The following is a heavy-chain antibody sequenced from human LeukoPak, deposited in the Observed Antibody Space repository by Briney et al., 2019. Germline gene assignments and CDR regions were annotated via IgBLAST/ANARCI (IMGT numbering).Heavy chain of an antibody. J-gene: IGHJ4*02. CDR3: ARVLSPRFPAATYYFDY. Sequence: SETLSLTCTVSGGSITSSSYYWGWIRQPPGKGLEWIGYIYYSGSTNYNPSLKSRVTISVDTSKNQFSLKLSSVTAADTAVYYCARVLSPRFPAATYYFDYWGQGTLVTVSS. CDR2: IYYSGST. D-gene: IGHD2-2*01. CDR1: GGSITSSSYY. V-gene: IGHV4-61*05.